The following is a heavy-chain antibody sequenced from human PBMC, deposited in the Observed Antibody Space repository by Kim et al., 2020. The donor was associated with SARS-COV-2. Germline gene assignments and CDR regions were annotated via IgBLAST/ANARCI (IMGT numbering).Heavy chain of an antibody. Sequence: ASVKVSCKASGYTFTGYYMHWVRQAPGQGLEWMGRINPNSGGTNYAQKFQGRVTMTRDTSISTAYMELSRLRSDDTAVYYCARDLEAPFMTTIDYWGQGTLVTVSS. CDR3: ARDLEAPFMTTIDY. D-gene: IGHD4-4*01. CDR2: INPNSGGT. CDR1: GYTFTGYY. V-gene: IGHV1-2*06. J-gene: IGHJ4*02.